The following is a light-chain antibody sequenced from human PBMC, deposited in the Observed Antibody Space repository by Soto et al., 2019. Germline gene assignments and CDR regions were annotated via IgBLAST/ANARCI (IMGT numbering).Light chain of an antibody. CDR3: SSYAGGNNWV. CDR1: SSDVGDYNF. Sequence: QSVLTQPPSASGSPGQSVTISCTGTSSDVGDYNFVSWFQQHPGKAPKLMIYEVSKRPSGVPDRFSGSKSGNTASLTVSGLQAEDEADYYCSSYAGGNNWVFGGGTKVTVL. CDR2: EVS. V-gene: IGLV2-8*01. J-gene: IGLJ3*02.